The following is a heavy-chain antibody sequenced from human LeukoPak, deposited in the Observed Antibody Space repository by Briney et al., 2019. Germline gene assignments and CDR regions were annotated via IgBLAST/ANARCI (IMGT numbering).Heavy chain of an antibody. Sequence: ASVKVSCKASGYTFTGYYMHWVRQAPGQGLEWMGWINPNSGGTHYAQKFQGRVTMTRDTSISTAYMELSRLRSDDTAVYYCARVSLYYDILTGYRAEYFQHWGQGTLVTVSS. J-gene: IGHJ1*01. CDR3: ARVSLYYDILTGYRAEYFQH. V-gene: IGHV1-2*02. CDR1: GYTFTGYY. D-gene: IGHD3-9*01. CDR2: INPNSGGT.